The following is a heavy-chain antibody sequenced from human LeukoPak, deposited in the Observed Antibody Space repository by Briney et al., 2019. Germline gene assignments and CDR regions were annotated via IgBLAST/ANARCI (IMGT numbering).Heavy chain of an antibody. Sequence: ASVKVSCKASGGTFSSYAISWVRQAPGQGLEWMGGIIPIFGTANYAQKFQGRVTITADESTSTAYMELSSLRSEDTAVYYCASCPRYCSSTSCYGGCWFDPWGQGTLVTVSS. J-gene: IGHJ5*02. CDR3: ASCPRYCSSTSCYGGCWFDP. CDR2: IIPIFGTA. CDR1: GGTFSSYA. V-gene: IGHV1-69*13. D-gene: IGHD2-2*01.